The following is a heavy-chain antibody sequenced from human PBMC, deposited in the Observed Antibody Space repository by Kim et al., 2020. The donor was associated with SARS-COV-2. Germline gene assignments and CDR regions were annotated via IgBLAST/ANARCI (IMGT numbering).Heavy chain of an antibody. CDR1: GFTFSSYG. Sequence: GGSLRLSCAASGFTFSSYGMHWVRQAPGKGLEWVAVISYDGSNKYYADSVKGRFTISRDNSKNTLYLQMNSLRAEDTAVYYCATIADYGSGSSLGDYFD. D-gene: IGHD3-10*01. V-gene: IGHV3-30*03. J-gene: IGHJ4*01. CDR3: ATIADYGSGSSLGDYFD. CDR2: ISYDGSNK.